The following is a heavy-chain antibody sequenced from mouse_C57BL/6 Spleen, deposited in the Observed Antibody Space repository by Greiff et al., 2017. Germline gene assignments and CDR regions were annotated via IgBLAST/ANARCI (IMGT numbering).Heavy chain of an antibody. J-gene: IGHJ3*01. CDR3: ARRDSSGYLAY. CDR2: ISWDDDK. Sequence: QVTLQVSGPGILQSSQTLSLSCSFSGFSLSTSGMGVSWLRPPSGLGLEWLAHISWDDDKRYNPSLRSRLTISKATSRNQVFLKITSVDTADTATYYCARRDSSGYLAYWGQGTLVTVSA. D-gene: IGHD3-2*02. V-gene: IGHV8-12*01. CDR1: GFSLSTSGMG.